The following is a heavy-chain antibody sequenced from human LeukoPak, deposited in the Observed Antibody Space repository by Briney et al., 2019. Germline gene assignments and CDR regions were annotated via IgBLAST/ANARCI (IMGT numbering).Heavy chain of an antibody. CDR1: GISISSYY. J-gene: IGHJ4*02. Sequence: SETLSLTCTVSGISISSYYWSWIRQPPGKGLEWIGYIYYSDSTNYNPSLKSRVTISVDTSKNQFSLKLSSVTAADTAVYYCARKIGGAWDYWGQGTLVTVSS. CDR3: ARKIGGAWDY. D-gene: IGHD3-16*01. V-gene: IGHV4-59*08. CDR2: IYYSDST.